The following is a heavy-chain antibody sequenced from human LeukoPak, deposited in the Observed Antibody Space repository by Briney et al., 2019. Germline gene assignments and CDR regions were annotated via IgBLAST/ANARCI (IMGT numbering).Heavy chain of an antibody. CDR3: ARANSGDYDH. Sequence: ASVKVSCKASGYTFTTYAIHWVRQAPGHRLEWMAWINTGNGNTKYSQNFQGRVTITRDTSASTVYMELSRLRSEDTAVYYCARANSGDYDHWGQGTLVTVSS. J-gene: IGHJ4*02. CDR2: INTGNGNT. D-gene: IGHD6-19*01. V-gene: IGHV1-3*04. CDR1: GYTFTTYA.